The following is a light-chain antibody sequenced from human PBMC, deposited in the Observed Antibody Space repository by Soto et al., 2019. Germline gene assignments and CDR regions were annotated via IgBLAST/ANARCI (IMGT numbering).Light chain of an antibody. Sequence: EIVLTQSPDTLSLSPGERATLSCRASQSVSSTSLAWYQQKPGQAPRLLIYGASSRATGIPDRFSGSGSETDFILTISRLEPEDFAVYYCQQHGSSITFGGGSKVDI. J-gene: IGKJ4*01. CDR1: QSVSSTS. CDR2: GAS. V-gene: IGKV3-20*01. CDR3: QQHGSSIT.